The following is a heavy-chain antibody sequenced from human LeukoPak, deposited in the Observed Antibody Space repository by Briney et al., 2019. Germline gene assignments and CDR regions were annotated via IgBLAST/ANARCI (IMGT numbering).Heavy chain of an antibody. Sequence: SETLSLTCSVSGGSMTRYYWSWVRQPPGKGLEWIGYIYYSGSTNYNPSLKSRVTISVDTSKNQFSLKLSSVTAADTAVYYCARDKYGDSGFDYWGQGTLVTVSS. V-gene: IGHV4-59*01. J-gene: IGHJ4*02. CDR2: IYYSGST. D-gene: IGHD4-17*01. CDR1: GGSMTRYY. CDR3: ARDKYGDSGFDY.